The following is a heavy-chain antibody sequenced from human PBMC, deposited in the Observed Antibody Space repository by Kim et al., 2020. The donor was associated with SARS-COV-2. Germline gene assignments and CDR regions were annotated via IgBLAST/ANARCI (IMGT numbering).Heavy chain of an antibody. Sequence: GGSLRLSCAASGFTFDDYAMHWVRQAPGKGLEWVSLISGDGGSTYYADSVKGRFTISRDNSKNSLYLQMNSLRTEDTALYYCAKDGRSGPLTAMGYYYYMDGWGKGTTVTVSS. J-gene: IGHJ6*03. D-gene: IGHD1-26*01. CDR2: ISGDGGST. CDR3: AKDGRSGPLTAMGYYYYMDG. CDR1: GFTFDDYA. V-gene: IGHV3-43*02.